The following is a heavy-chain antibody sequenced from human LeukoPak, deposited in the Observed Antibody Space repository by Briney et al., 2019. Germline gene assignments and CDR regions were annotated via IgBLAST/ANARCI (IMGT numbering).Heavy chain of an antibody. CDR2: FDPEDGET. V-gene: IGHV1-24*01. D-gene: IGHD2-15*01. CDR1: GYTLTELS. J-gene: IGHJ4*02. CDR3: ATEPKEVDHY. Sequence: ASVKVSCKVSGYTLTELSMHWVRQAPGKGLEWMGGFDPEDGETIYAQKFQGRVTVTEDTSTDTAYMELSSLRSEDTAVYYCATEPKEVDHYWGQGTLVTVSS.